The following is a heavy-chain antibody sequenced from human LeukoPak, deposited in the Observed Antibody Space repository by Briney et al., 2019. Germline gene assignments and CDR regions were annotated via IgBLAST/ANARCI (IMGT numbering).Heavy chain of an antibody. V-gene: IGHV4-39*07. D-gene: IGHD6-19*01. Sequence: SETLSLTCTVSGGSISSSSYYWGWIRQPPGKGLEWIGSIYYSGSTNYNPSLKSRVTISVDTSKNQFSLKLSSVTAADTAVYYCARGGSSGLYWGQGTLVTVSS. CDR1: GGSISSSSYY. CDR3: ARGGSSGLY. CDR2: IYYSGST. J-gene: IGHJ4*02.